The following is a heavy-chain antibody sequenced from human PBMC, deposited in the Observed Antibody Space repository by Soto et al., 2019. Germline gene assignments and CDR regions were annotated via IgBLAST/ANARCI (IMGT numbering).Heavy chain of an antibody. J-gene: IGHJ3*02. CDR3: TASSGWRGMGAFDI. D-gene: IGHD6-19*01. V-gene: IGHV3-15*07. CDR2: VRSKTDGGTT. CDR1: GFTFSNAW. Sequence: EVQLVESGGGFVKPGGSLRLSCAASGFTFSNAWMNWVRQAPGKGLEWVGGVRSKTDGGTTDYAAPVKGRFTISRDDSKNTLYLQVNSLKTEDTAVYSCTASSGWRGMGAFDIWGQGTMVTVSS.